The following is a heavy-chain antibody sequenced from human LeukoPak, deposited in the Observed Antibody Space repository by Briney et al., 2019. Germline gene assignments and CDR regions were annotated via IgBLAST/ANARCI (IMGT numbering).Heavy chain of an antibody. D-gene: IGHD1-26*01. CDR1: GGSISSYY. CDR2: IYYSGST. Sequence: SETLSLTFTVSGGSISSYYWSWIRQPPGKGLEWIGYIYYSGSTNYNPSLKSRVTISVDTAKNQFSLKLSSVTAADTAVYYCARDGGGSYHFDYWGQGTLVTVSS. V-gene: IGHV4-59*01. J-gene: IGHJ4*02. CDR3: ARDGGGSYHFDY.